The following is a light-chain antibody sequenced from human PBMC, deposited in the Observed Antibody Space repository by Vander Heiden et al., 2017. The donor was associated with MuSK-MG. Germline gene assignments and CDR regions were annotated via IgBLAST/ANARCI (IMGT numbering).Light chain of an antibody. CDR3: QQSYSTPRT. Sequence: DIQMPQYPSSLSASVGDRVTITCRASQSISSYLNWYQQKPGKAPKLLIYAASSLQSGVPSRFSGSGSVTDFTLTISSLQPEDFATYYCQQSYSTPRTFGQGTKVEIK. CDR1: QSISSY. J-gene: IGKJ1*01. V-gene: IGKV1-39*01. CDR2: AAS.